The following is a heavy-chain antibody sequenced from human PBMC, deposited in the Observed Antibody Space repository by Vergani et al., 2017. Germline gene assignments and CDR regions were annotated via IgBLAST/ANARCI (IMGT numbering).Heavy chain of an antibody. CDR2: IDHTGRP. D-gene: IGHD4-11*01. V-gene: IGHV4-34*01. CDR1: GGSFTSYH. J-gene: IGHJ6*03. Sequence: QVQLQQWGGGLLKPSETLSLTCVVNGGSFTSYHWPWIRQSPGEGLEWVGDIDHTGRPDYNPSLKSRLTMSVDKSRNQFSLTLNSVTATDTAIYFCARVNTETNGHRYYCYYMDVWGQGTAVTVS. CDR3: ARVNTETNGHRYYCYYMDV.